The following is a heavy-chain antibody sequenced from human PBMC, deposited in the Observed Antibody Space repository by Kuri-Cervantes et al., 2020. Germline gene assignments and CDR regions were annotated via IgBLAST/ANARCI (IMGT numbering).Heavy chain of an antibody. CDR3: ARHNMGYCSGGSCYGVWFDP. Sequence: SCTGSGDRFTSYWIAWVRQMPGKGLEWMGIIYPGDSDTRYIPSFQGQVTISADKSISTAYLQWSSLKASDTAMYYCARHNMGYCSGGSCYGVWFDPWGQGTLVTVSS. V-gene: IGHV5-51*01. D-gene: IGHD2-15*01. CDR2: IYPGDSDT. J-gene: IGHJ5*02. CDR1: GDRFTSYW.